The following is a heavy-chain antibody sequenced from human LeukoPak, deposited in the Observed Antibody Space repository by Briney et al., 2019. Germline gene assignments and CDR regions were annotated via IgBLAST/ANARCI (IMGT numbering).Heavy chain of an antibody. J-gene: IGHJ1*01. Sequence: GASVKVSCKASGYTFTSYYMHWVRQAPGQGLEWMGIINPSGGSTSYAQKFQGRVTMTRDMSTSTVYMELSSLRSEDTAVYYCAIEDGGGFFQHWGQGTLVTVSS. CDR1: GYTFTSYY. D-gene: IGHD3-16*01. V-gene: IGHV1-46*01. CDR2: INPSGGST. CDR3: AIEDGGGFFQH.